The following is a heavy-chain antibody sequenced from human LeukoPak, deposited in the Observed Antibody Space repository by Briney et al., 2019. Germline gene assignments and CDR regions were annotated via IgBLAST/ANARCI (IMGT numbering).Heavy chain of an antibody. V-gene: IGHV3-21*01. Sequence: GGSLRLSCAASGFTFSSYAMSWVRQAPGKGLEWVSSISSSSSYIYYADSVKGRFTISRDNAKNSLYLQMNSLRAENTAVYYCARDYFDAFDIWGQGTMVTVSS. CDR3: ARDYFDAFDI. CDR1: GFTFSSYA. J-gene: IGHJ3*02. D-gene: IGHD2/OR15-2a*01. CDR2: ISSSSSYI.